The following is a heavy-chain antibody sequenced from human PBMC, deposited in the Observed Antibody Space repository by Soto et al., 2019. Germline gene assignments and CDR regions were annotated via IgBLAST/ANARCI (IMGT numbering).Heavy chain of an antibody. CDR2: FNPGDGET. Sequence: GASVKVSCKVSGYRLTEPAMHWVRQAPGKGLEWMGGFNPGDGETIYAQNFQGRVTMTEDRSTDTAYMELSSLRSEDTAVYYCAMPVYAGNPGRAAFDLWGQGTKVTVSS. CDR1: GYRLTEPA. D-gene: IGHD6-13*01. V-gene: IGHV1-24*01. J-gene: IGHJ3*01. CDR3: AMPVYAGNPGRAAFDL.